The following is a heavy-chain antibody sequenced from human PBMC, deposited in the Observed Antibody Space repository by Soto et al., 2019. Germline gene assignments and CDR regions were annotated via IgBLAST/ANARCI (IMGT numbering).Heavy chain of an antibody. CDR1: GGSFSGYY. J-gene: IGHJ4*02. CDR2: INHSGST. CDR3: ARRRDCSSTSCRAFDY. D-gene: IGHD2-2*01. V-gene: IGHV4-34*01. Sequence: QVQLQQWGAGLLKPSETLSLTCAVYGGSFSGYYWSWIRQPPGKGLEWIGEINHSGSTNYNPSLKSRVPISVDTSKNQFSLKLSSVTAADTAVYYCARRRDCSSTSCRAFDYWGQGTLVTVSS.